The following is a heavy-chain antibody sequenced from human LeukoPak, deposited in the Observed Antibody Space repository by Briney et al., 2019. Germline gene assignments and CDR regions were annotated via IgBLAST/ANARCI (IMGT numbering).Heavy chain of an antibody. D-gene: IGHD1-26*01. CDR1: GFTLSNYA. CDR3: ARESGSSSGMDV. CDR2: IWSDGSKK. V-gene: IGHV3-33*01. Sequence: SGGSLRLSCAASGFTLSNYAMHWVCQAPGTGLEWVAVIWSDGSKKYYADSVRGRFTISRDNSKNTLYLQMNSLRAEDTAVYYCARESGSSSGMDVWGQGTTVTVSS. J-gene: IGHJ6*02.